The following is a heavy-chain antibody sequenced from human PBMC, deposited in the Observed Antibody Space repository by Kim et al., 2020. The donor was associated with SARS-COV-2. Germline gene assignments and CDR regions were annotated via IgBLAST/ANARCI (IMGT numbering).Heavy chain of an antibody. CDR1: GFTFSSYA. V-gene: IGHV3-23*01. CDR2: ISGSGGST. D-gene: IGHD3-10*01. CDR3: AKDLGDYYYGSGSYWGQYFDY. J-gene: IGHJ4*02. Sequence: GGSLRLSCAASGFTFSSYAMSWVRQAPGKGLEWVSAISGSGGSTYYADSVKGRFTISRDNSKNTLYLQMNSLRAEDTAVYYCAKDLGDYYYGSGSYWGQYFDYWGQGTLVTVSS.